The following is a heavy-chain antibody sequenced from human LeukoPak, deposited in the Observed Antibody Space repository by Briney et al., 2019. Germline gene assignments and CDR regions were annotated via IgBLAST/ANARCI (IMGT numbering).Heavy chain of an antibody. CDR3: ARDGLYSSSSEDY. V-gene: IGHV3-53*01. Sequence: GGSLRLSCAASGFTVSSNYMSWVRQAPGKGLEWVSVIYSGGSTYYADSVQGRFTISRDNSKNTLYLQMNSLRAEDTAVYYCARDGLYSSSSEDYWGQGILVTVSS. D-gene: IGHD6-6*01. CDR2: IYSGGST. CDR1: GFTVSSNY. J-gene: IGHJ4*02.